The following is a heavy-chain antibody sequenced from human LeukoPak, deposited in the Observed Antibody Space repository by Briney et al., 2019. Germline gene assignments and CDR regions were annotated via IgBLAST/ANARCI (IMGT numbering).Heavy chain of an antibody. Sequence: SCKASGYTFTSYYMHWVRQAPGKGLEWVALISYDGSKRYCADSVKGRFTISRDNSKNTLYLQVNSLRAEDTAVYFCAKDVSPYGDYEAAAYWGQGTLVTVSS. CDR2: ISYDGSKR. D-gene: IGHD4-17*01. CDR3: AKDVSPYGDYEAAAY. J-gene: IGHJ4*02. CDR1: GYTFTSYY. V-gene: IGHV3-30*18.